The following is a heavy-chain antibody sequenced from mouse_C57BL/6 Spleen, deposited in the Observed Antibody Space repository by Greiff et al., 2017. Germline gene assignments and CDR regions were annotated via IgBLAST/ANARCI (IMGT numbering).Heavy chain of an antibody. CDR2: ISSGSSTI. V-gene: IGHV5-17*01. CDR1: GFTFSDYG. CDR3: ARGDYGSSSYFDY. Sequence: EVQLVESGGGLVKPGGSLKLSCAASGFTFSDYGMHWVRQAPEKGLEWVAYISSGSSTIYYADTVKGRFTISRDNAKNTLFLQMTSLRSEDTAMXYCARGDYGSSSYFDYWGQGTTLTVSS. D-gene: IGHD1-1*01. J-gene: IGHJ2*01.